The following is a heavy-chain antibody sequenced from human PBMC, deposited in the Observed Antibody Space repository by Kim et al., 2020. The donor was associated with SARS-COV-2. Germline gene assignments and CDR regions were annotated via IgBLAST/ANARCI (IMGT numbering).Heavy chain of an antibody. CDR2: I. J-gene: IGHJ4*02. D-gene: IGHD6-13*01. V-gene: IGHV3-48*03. Sequence: IYYADSVKGRFTISRDNAKNSLYLQMNSLRAEDTAVYYCARADGQQPSGYWGQGTLVTVSS. CDR3: ARADGQQPSGY.